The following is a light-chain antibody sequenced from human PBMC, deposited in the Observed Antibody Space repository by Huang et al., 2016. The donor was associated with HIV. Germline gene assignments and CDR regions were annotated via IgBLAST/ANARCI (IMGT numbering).Light chain of an antibody. V-gene: IGKV3-11*01. CDR3: QQRSDWPPFT. CDR1: QSVNSY. J-gene: IGKJ3*01. CDR2: DTS. Sequence: EIVLTQSPAILSLSPGERATLSCRASQSVNSYLAWYQQIPGQAPRLLIYDTSNRATGIPARFSGSRSGTDVTLTISSLEPEDFAVYYCQQRSDWPPFTFGPGTKVDIK.